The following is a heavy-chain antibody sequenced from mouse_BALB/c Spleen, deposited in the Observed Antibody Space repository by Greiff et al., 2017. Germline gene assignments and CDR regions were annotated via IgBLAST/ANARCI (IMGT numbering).Heavy chain of an antibody. J-gene: IGHJ4*01. D-gene: IGHD2-4*01. Sequence: DVMLVESGGGLVQPGGSRKLSCAASGFTFSSFGMHWVRQAPEKGLEWVAYISSGSSTIYYADTVKGRFTISRDNPKNTLFLQMTSLRSEDTAMYYCARRRDDYDYAMDYWGQGTSVTVSS. V-gene: IGHV5-17*02. CDR1: GFTFSSFG. CDR2: ISSGSSTI. CDR3: ARRRDDYDYAMDY.